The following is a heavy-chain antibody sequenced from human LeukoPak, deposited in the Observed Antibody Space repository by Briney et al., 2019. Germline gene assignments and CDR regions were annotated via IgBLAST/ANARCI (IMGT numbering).Heavy chain of an antibody. D-gene: IGHD6-13*01. CDR2: ISYDGSNK. V-gene: IGHV3-30*03. Sequence: PGGSLRLSCAASGFTFSSYGMHWVRQAPGKGLEWVAVISYDGSNKYYADSVKGRFTISRDNSKNTLYLQMNSLRAEDTAVYYCARSSSSSWYNYYYYMDVWGKGTTVTVSS. CDR1: GFTFSSYG. CDR3: ARSSSSSWYNYYYYMDV. J-gene: IGHJ6*03.